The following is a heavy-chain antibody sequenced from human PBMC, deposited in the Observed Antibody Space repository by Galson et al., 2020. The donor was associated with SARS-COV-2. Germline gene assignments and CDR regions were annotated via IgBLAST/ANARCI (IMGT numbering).Heavy chain of an antibody. CDR3: ARHWDVVVVAATQAWFDP. J-gene: IGHJ5*02. CDR2: IYYSGST. D-gene: IGHD2-15*01. CDR1: GGSISSSSYY. V-gene: IGHV4-39*01. Sequence: SETLSLTCTVSGGSISSSSYYWGWTRQPPGKGLEWIGSIYYSGSTYYNPSPKSRVTISVDTSKNQFSLKLSSVTAADTAVYYCARHWDVVVVAATQAWFDPWGQGTLVTVSS.